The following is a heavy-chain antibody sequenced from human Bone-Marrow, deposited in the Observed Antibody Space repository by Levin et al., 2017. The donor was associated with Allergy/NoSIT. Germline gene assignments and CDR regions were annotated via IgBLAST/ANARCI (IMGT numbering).Heavy chain of an antibody. CDR3: ARGMEVAPTGMAYYYYGMDV. D-gene: IGHD6-13*01. Sequence: GGSLRLSCVASGFSFNKYSINWVRQAPGKGLEWVSYIGTADKFIYYADSVKGRFTISRDNVKNTVYLQMTRLRAVDTAVYYCARGMEVAPTGMAYYYYGMDVWGQGTTVTVSS. CDR2: IGTADKFI. V-gene: IGHV3-21*05. CDR1: GFSFNKYS. J-gene: IGHJ6*02.